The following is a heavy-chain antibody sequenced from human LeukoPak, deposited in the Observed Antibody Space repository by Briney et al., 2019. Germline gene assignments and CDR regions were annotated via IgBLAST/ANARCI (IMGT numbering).Heavy chain of an antibody. CDR1: GGSFSGYY. V-gene: IGHV4-34*01. CDR2: INHSGST. D-gene: IGHD3-22*01. CDR3: ARWSSNYYDSSGRRFDP. Sequence: SETLSLTCAVYGGSFSGYYWSWIRQPPGKGLEWIGEINHSGSTNYNPSLKSRVTISVDTSKNQFSLKLSSVTAAATAVYYCARWSSNYYDSSGRRFDPWGQGTLVTVSS. J-gene: IGHJ5*02.